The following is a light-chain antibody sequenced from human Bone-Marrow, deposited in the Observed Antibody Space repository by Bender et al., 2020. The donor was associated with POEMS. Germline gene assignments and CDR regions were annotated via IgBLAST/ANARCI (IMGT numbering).Light chain of an antibody. J-gene: IGLJ1*01. CDR1: TSDIGTYNY. V-gene: IGLV2-14*01. CDR2: EGT. Sequence: QSALTQPASVSGSPGQSITISCTGTTSDIGTYNYVSWYQHHPGKAPKLLIYEGTKRPSGVSDRFSGSKSGNTASLTISGLQAEDEADYYCSSYTSSGTEVFGSGTKVTVL. CDR3: SSYTSSGTEV.